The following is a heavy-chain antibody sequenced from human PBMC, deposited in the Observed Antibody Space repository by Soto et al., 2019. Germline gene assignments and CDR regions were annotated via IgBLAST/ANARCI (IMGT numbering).Heavy chain of an antibody. J-gene: IGHJ2*01. CDR2: IYSGGTT. CDR1: GFSVGSNY. V-gene: IGHV3-53*02. CDR3: ARSSRGGNAGYFNL. Sequence: VQLVETGGGLIQPGGSLRLSCAVSGFSVGSNYMSWVRQAPGKGLEWVSVIYSGGTTHDADSVKGRFTTSRDNSKNMVYLQMISLRVEDTAVYYCARSSRGGNAGYFNLWGRGTLVTVSS. D-gene: IGHD2-15*01.